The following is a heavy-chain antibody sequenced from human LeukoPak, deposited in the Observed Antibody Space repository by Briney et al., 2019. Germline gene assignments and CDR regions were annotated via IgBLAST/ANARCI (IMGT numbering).Heavy chain of an antibody. V-gene: IGHV3-11*01. CDR3: ARDYSVGGYSYGYSGY. CDR1: GFTFSDYY. D-gene: IGHD5-18*01. CDR2: ISSSGSTI. Sequence: GGSLRLSCAASGFTFSDYYMSWIRQAPGKGLEWVSYISSSGSTIYYADSVKGRFTISRANAKNSLYLQMNSLRAEDTAVYYCARDYSVGGYSYGYSGYWGQGTLVTVSS. J-gene: IGHJ4*02.